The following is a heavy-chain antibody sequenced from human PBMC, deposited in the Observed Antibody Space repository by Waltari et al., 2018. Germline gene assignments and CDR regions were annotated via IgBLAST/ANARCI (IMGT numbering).Heavy chain of an antibody. D-gene: IGHD6-13*01. J-gene: IGHJ2*01. CDR3: ARGFIAAAGTRSRNWYFDL. CDR1: AYPFPGYY. V-gene: IGHV1-2*02. CDR2: INPNSGGT. Sequence: QEQLVPSGAEVMKPSPSVTVSCKASAYPFPGYYMPGVRQAPGQGLEWMGWINPNSGGTNYAKKFQGRVTMTRDTSISTAYMELSRLRSDDTAVYYCARGFIAAAGTRSRNWYFDLWGRGTLVTVSS.